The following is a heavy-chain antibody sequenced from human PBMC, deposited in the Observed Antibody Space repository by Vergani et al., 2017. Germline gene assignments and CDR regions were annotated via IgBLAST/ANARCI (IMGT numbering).Heavy chain of an antibody. CDR3: ARGDSSGYYGMDV. Sequence: QVQLVQSGAEVKKPGSSVKVSCKASGGTFSSYTISWVRQAPGQGLEWMGRIIPILGIANYAQKFQGRVTITADESTSTAYMELSSLRSEDTAVYYCARGDSSGYYGMDVWGQGTTVTVSS. J-gene: IGHJ6*02. D-gene: IGHD3-22*01. CDR2: IIPILGIA. V-gene: IGHV1-69*02. CDR1: GGTFSSYT.